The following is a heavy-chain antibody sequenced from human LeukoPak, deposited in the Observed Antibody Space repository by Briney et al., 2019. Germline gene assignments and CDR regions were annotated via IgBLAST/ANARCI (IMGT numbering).Heavy chain of an antibody. J-gene: IGHJ4*02. D-gene: IGHD6-13*01. CDR1: GFTFSSYS. V-gene: IGHV3-21*01. Sequence: GGSLRLSCAASGFTFSSYSMKWVRQAPGKGLEWVSSISSSSSYIYYADSVKGRFTISRDNAKNSLYLQMNSLRAEDTAVYYCASTIAAAAPFDYWGQGTLVTVSS. CDR2: ISSSSSYI. CDR3: ASTIAAAAPFDY.